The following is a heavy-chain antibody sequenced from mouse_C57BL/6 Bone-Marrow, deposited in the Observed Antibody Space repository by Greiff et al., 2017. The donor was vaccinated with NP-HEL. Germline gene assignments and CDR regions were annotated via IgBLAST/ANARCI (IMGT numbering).Heavy chain of an antibody. CDR1: GFPFSDYG. V-gene: IGHV5-17*01. CDR3: ASRDDY. J-gene: IGHJ2*01. CDR2: ISSGSSTI. Sequence: VQLVASGGGLVKPGGSLKLSCAASGFPFSDYGMHWVRQVPEKGLEWVAYISSGSSTIYYADTVKGRFTISRDNAKNTLFLQMTSLGSEDTAMYYCASRDDYWGQGTTLTVSS.